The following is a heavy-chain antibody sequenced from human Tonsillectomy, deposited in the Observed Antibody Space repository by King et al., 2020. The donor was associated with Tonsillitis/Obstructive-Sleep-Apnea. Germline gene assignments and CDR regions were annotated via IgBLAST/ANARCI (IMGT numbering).Heavy chain of an antibody. CDR1: GGSISSYY. Sequence: QLQESGPGLVKPSETLSLTCTVSGGSISSYYWSWIRQPPGKGLEWIGYIYYSGSTNYNPSLKSRVTISVDTSKNQLSLKLSSVTAADTAVYFCARERSGSGTDAFDIWGQGTMVTVSS. V-gene: IGHV4-59*01. CDR2: IYYSGST. J-gene: IGHJ3*02. CDR3: ARERSGSGTDAFDI. D-gene: IGHD3-22*01.